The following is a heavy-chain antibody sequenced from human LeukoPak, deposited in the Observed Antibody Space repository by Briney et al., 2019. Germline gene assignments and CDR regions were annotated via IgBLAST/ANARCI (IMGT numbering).Heavy chain of an antibody. D-gene: IGHD2-15*01. Sequence: GTSLRLSCAASGFSFSSYLMHWVRQAPGKGLEWVALIGFDVSRKYYGDSVKGRFTISRDNSKNTLYLQMNSLSDEDTAVYFCARERLENCHDDSCPDAFDIWGRGTMVTVSS. CDR3: ARERLENCHDDSCPDAFDI. J-gene: IGHJ3*02. CDR2: IGFDVSRK. V-gene: IGHV3-33*01. CDR1: GFSFSSYL.